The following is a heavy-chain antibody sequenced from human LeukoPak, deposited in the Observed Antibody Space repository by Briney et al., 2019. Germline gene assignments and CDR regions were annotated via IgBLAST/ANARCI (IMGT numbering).Heavy chain of an antibody. J-gene: IGHJ4*02. CDR3: AKVRTAAHY. CDR2: IYGGGST. D-gene: IGHD6-6*01. V-gene: IGHV3-53*01. CDR1: GFTVSSNY. Sequence: GGSLRLSCEASGFTVSSNYMSWVRQAPGKGLEWVSVIYGGGSTYYADSVKGRFTISRDTSKNTLYLQMNSLRAEDTAVYYCAKVRTAAHYWGQGTLVTVSS.